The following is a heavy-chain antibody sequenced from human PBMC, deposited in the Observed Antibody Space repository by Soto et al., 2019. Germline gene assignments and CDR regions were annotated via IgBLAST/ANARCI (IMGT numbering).Heavy chain of an antibody. CDR3: ARGVTMVRGVIHTPYFDY. CDR1: GGSISSGGYY. J-gene: IGHJ4*02. CDR2: IYYSGST. Sequence: QVQLQESGPGLVKPSQTLSLTCTVSGGSISSGGYYWSWIRQHPGKGLEWIGYIYYSGSTYYNPSLQSRVTISVDTSKNQFSLKLSSVTAADPAVYYCARGVTMVRGVIHTPYFDYWGQGTLVTVSS. V-gene: IGHV4-31*03. D-gene: IGHD3-10*01.